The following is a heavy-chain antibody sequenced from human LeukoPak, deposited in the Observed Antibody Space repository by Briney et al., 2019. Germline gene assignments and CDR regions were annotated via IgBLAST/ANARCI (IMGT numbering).Heavy chain of an antibody. D-gene: IGHD6-19*01. V-gene: IGHV4-59*01. CDR2: IYYSGST. J-gene: IGHJ4*02. CDR3: ASSTGYSSGWYFDY. CDR1: GGSISSYY. Sequence: PSETLSLTCTVSGGSISSYYWSWIRQPPGKGLEWIGYIYYSGSTNYNPSLKSRVTISVDTSKNQFSLKLSSVTAADTAVYYCASSTGYSSGWYFDYWGQGTLATVSS.